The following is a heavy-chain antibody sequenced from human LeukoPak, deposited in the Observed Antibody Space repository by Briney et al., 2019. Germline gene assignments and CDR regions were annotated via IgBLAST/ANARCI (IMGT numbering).Heavy chain of an antibody. CDR3: TTNAADP. Sequence: GGSLRLSCATSGFTFSNAWMNWVRQAPGKGLEWVGHIKSKTDGETTDYAAPVKGRFSISRDDSKNTLYLQMNSLKTEVSAMYYCTTNAADPWGQGTLVTVSS. CDR1: GFTFSNAW. CDR2: IKSKTDGETT. D-gene: IGHD6-25*01. J-gene: IGHJ5*02. V-gene: IGHV3-15*01.